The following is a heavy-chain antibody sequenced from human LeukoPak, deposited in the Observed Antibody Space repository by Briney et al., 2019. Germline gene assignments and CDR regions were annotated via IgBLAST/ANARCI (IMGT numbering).Heavy chain of an antibody. J-gene: IGHJ4*02. CDR2: IYTSGST. V-gene: IGHV4-4*07. CDR3: ARRTRFGELLIDY. Sequence: SETLSLTCTVSGGSISSYYWSWIRQPVGKGLEWIGRIYTSGSTNYNPSLKSRVTMSVDTSKNQFSLKLSSVTAADTAVYYCARRTRFGELLIDYWGQGTLVTVSS. CDR1: GGSISSYY. D-gene: IGHD3-10*01.